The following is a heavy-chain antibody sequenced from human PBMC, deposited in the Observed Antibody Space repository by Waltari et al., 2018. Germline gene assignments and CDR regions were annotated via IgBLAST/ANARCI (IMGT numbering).Heavy chain of an antibody. Sequence: QVQLQESGPGLVKPSETLSLTCAVSGYSISNGYYWSWIRQPPGKGLEWIGGIYHTGTTYYNASRKSRVTISVDTSKNQFSLNLSFGRAADTALYFCAGGGSGSYMGSFDIWGQGPMVTVSS. V-gene: IGHV4-38-2*01. J-gene: IGHJ3*02. CDR2: IYHTGTT. D-gene: IGHD1-26*01. CDR3: AGGGSGSYMGSFDI. CDR1: GYSISNGYY.